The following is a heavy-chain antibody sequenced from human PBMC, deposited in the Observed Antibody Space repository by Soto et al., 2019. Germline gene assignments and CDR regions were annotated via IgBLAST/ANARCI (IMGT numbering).Heavy chain of an antibody. J-gene: IGHJ5*02. CDR3: ASELRIVVPAARLRKGWFDP. D-gene: IGHD2-2*01. CDR2: INHSGST. Sequence: QVQLQQWGAGLLKPSETLSLTCAVYGGSFSGYYWSWIRQPPGKGLEWIGAINHSGSTNYNPSLKSRVTISVDTSKNQFSLKLRSVTDADTSVYYCASELRIVVPAARLRKGWFDPWGQGTLVTVSS. V-gene: IGHV4-34*01. CDR1: GGSFSGYY.